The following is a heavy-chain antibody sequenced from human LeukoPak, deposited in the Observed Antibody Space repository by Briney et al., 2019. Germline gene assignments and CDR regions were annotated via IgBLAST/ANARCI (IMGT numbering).Heavy chain of an antibody. CDR2: ISGGDST. V-gene: IGHV3-66*01. Sequence: GGSLRLSCAASGFPVSSNYMSRVRQAPGKGLEWVSLISGGDSTYYADSVKGRFTISRDNSKNTLYLQMNSLRAEDTAVYYCARGDQHYGLDVWGQGTTVAVSS. J-gene: IGHJ6*02. CDR1: GFPVSSNY. D-gene: IGHD5-24*01. CDR3: ARGDQHYGLDV.